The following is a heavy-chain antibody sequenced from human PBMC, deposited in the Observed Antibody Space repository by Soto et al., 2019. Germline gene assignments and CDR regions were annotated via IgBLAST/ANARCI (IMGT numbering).Heavy chain of an antibody. Sequence: QVQLVESGGGEVQPGTSLRLSCIASGFIFSNNGMHWVRQAPGKGLEWVALVSHAGRKTFYADSVKGRLTIYRDNSKNTVYLHMNNLRPEDTAVYRWARDLRPGASGATVYGMDVWGQGTTVTVSS. V-gene: IGHV3-30*03. CDR2: VSHAGRKT. CDR1: GFIFSNNG. J-gene: IGHJ6*02. CDR3: ARDLRPGASGATVYGMDV. D-gene: IGHD7-27*01.